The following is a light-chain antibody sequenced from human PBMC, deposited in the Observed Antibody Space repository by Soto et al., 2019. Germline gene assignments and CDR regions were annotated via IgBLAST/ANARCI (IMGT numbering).Light chain of an antibody. CDR3: SSYTRSSTTP. J-gene: IGLJ1*01. CDR2: DVS. V-gene: IGLV2-14*03. CDR1: NSDIGGYNY. Sequence: QSVLTQPASVSGSPGQSITISCTGTNSDIGGYNYVSWYQHHPGKAPKLMIYDVSNRPSGVSDRFSGSKSGNTASLTISGLQPEDEADYYCSSYTRSSTTPFGTGTKLTVL.